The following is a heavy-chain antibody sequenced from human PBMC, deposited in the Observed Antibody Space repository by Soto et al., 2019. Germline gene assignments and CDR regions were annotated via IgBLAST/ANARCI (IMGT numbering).Heavy chain of an antibody. V-gene: IGHV6-1*01. Sequence: SHTLSLTCVISGYTVSTNTAALNWIRQSPSRGLEWLGRIYYKSRWYNDYSESLKSRIAIIPDTSRNQFSLQLNSVIPEDTAVYYCARDWGYDPDPTYYYGMDVWGQGTKVTVSS. CDR1: GYTVSTNTAA. CDR3: ARDWGYDPDPTYYYGMDV. CDR2: IYYKSRWYN. D-gene: IGHD5-12*01. J-gene: IGHJ6*02.